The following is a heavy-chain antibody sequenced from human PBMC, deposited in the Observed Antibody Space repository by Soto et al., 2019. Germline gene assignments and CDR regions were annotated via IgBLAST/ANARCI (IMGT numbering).Heavy chain of an antibody. CDR1: GGSISSGTYY. CDR3: ARAALVPEGLYYYYHGIDV. J-gene: IGHJ6*04. Sequence: QVQLQESGPGLVKPSQTLSLTCTVSGGSISSGTYYWSWIRQHPGKGLEWIGYIYYSGSTYYNPSLKSRVTISVDTSNNQFSLRLSFVTAADTAVYYCARAALVPEGLYYYYHGIDVWGSGTTVTVSS. D-gene: IGHD2-2*01. CDR2: IYYSGST. V-gene: IGHV4-31*03.